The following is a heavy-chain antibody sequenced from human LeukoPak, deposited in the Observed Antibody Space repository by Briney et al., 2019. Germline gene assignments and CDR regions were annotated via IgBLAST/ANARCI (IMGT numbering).Heavy chain of an antibody. D-gene: IGHD2-15*01. Sequence: PGGSLRLSCAASRFTFSSYGMHWVRQAPGKGLEWVAFIRYDGSNKYYADSVKGRFTISRDNSKNTLYLQMNSLRAEDTAVYYCAKDGKYCSGRSCYFDYWGQGTLVTVSS. V-gene: IGHV3-30*02. CDR3: AKDGKYCSGRSCYFDY. J-gene: IGHJ4*02. CDR1: RFTFSSYG. CDR2: IRYDGSNK.